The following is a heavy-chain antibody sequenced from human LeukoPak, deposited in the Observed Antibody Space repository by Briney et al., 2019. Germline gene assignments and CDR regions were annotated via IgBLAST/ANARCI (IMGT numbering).Heavy chain of an antibody. CDR2: ISSSGST. CDR1: GGSISGFR. J-gene: IGHJ4*02. CDR3: ARGDSCGGDSCFDH. Sequence: PSETLSLTCTVSGGSISGFRWSWIRQPPGKGLEWIAYISSSGSTNYSPSLRSRVTISLDTSKKHFSLNLTSVTAADTALYLCARGDSCGGDSCFDHWVQGTLVIVSS. D-gene: IGHD2-21*02. V-gene: IGHV4-59*01.